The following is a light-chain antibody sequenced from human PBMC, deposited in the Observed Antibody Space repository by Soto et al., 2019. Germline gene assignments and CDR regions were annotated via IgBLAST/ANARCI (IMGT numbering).Light chain of an antibody. CDR1: SSNIGAGYD. V-gene: IGLV1-40*01. J-gene: IGLJ2*01. CDR2: GNS. CDR3: KPYDSILSGYVV. Sequence: QSVLTQPPSVSGAPGQRVTISCTGSSSNIGAGYDVHWYQQLPGTAPKLLIYGNSNRPSGVPDRFSGSKSGTSASLAITGLKAEVEADFCSKPYDSILSGYVVFGGGPRLPAL.